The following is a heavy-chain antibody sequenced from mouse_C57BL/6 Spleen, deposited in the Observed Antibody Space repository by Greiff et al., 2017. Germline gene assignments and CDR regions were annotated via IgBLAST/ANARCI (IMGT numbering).Heavy chain of an antibody. CDR2: IRNKANGYTT. J-gene: IGHJ1*03. V-gene: IGHV7-3*01. D-gene: IGHD1-1*01. CDR1: GFTFTDYY. Sequence: EVQGVESGGGLVQPGGSLSLSCAASGFTFTDYYMSWVRQPPGKALEWLGFIRNKANGYTTEYSASVKGRFTISRDNSQSILYLQMNALRAEDSATYYCARYRYYGSSGYFDVWGTGTTVTVSS. CDR3: ARYRYYGSSGYFDV.